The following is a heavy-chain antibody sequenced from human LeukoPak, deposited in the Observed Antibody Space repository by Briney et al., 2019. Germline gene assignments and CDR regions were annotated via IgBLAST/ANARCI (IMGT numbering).Heavy chain of an antibody. V-gene: IGHV4-61*08. CDR2: IYHSGST. J-gene: IGHJ6*03. CDR3: ARGVAARPTHYYYYYYMDV. D-gene: IGHD6-6*01. Sequence: SETLSLTCTVSGGSISSGGYYWSWIRQPPGKGLEWIGYIYHSGSTNYNPSLKSRVAISVDTSKNQFSLKLSSVTAADTAVYYCARGVAARPTHYYYYYYMDVWGKGTTVTVSS. CDR1: GGSISSGGYY.